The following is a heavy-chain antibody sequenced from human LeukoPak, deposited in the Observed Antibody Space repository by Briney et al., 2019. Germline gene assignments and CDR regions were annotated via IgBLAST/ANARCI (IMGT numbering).Heavy chain of an antibody. CDR2: IYYSGST. J-gene: IGHJ4*02. D-gene: IGHD3-22*01. Sequence: PSETLSLTCTVSGGSISSYYWSWIRQPPGKGLEWIGYIYYSGSTNYNPSLESRVTISVDTSKNQFSLKLSSVTAADTAVYYCARDRDYYDSSGYSGYFDYWGQGTLVTVSS. CDR3: ARDRDYYDSSGYSGYFDY. V-gene: IGHV4-59*01. CDR1: GGSISSYY.